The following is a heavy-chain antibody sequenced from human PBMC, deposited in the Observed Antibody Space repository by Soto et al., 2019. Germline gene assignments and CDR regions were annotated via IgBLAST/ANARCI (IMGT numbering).Heavy chain of an antibody. V-gene: IGHV3-30*18. D-gene: IGHD6-19*01. J-gene: IGHJ5*02. CDR3: AKSHDSGSHWLGH. CDR2: ISFDGTKK. Sequence: QVHLVESGGGVVQPGRSLRLSCAASGFTFSSYGMHWVRQAPGKGLEWLTIISFDGTKKDYAGSVKGRFTISRDQSKNTLYLQMNSLRPEDTAVYYCAKSHDSGSHWLGHWGQGTLVTVSS. CDR1: GFTFSSYG.